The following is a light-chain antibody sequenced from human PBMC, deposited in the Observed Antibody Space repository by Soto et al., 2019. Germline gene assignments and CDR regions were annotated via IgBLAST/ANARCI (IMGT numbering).Light chain of an antibody. CDR1: QSVSSSD. CDR2: GAS. J-gene: IGKJ2*01. V-gene: IGKV3-20*01. CDR3: QQYGGSPLYT. Sequence: EIVLTQSPGTLSLSPGDRATLSCRASQSVSSSDLAWYQQKPGQAPRLLIYGASTRATGIPDRFSGSGSGTDFTLTISRLEPEDFAVYYCQQYGGSPLYTFGRGPSWRSN.